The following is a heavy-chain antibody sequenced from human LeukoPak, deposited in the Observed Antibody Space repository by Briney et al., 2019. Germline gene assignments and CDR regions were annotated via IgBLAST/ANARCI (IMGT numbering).Heavy chain of an antibody. CDR1: GGSISSYY. CDR3: SRGSYSLAFDI. V-gene: IGHV4-59*01. J-gene: IGHJ3*02. Sequence: SETLSLTCTVSGGSISSYYWSWIRQPPGKGQEWIGYIYYSGSTNYNPSLKSRVTISVDTSKNQFSLKLSSVAAADTAVYYCSRGSYSLAFDIWGQGTMVTVSS. CDR2: IYYSGST. D-gene: IGHD1-26*01.